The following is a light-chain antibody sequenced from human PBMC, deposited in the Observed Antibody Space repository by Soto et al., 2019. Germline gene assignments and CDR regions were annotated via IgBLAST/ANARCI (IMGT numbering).Light chain of an antibody. CDR3: QQYDNLPYT. V-gene: IGKV1-33*01. CDR1: QDISNY. J-gene: IGKJ5*01. CDR2: DAS. Sequence: PSSLSASVGDRVTITCQASQDISNYLNWYQQKPGKAPKLLIYDASNLETGVPSRFSGSGSGTDFTFTISSLQPEDIATYYCQQYDNLPYTFGQGTRLEIK.